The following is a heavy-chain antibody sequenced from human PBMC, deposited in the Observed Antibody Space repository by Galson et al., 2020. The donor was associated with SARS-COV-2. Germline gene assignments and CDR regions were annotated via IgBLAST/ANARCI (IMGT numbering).Heavy chain of an antibody. CDR3: ARSIVVGVTPYYFDY. CDR2: ISPYNGHT. V-gene: IGHV1-18*04. J-gene: IGHJ4*02. Sequence: ASVKVSCKTSGYNFNNYGINWVRQAPGQGLEWMGWISPYNGHTYTAQKFQVRVTMTTDTSTNTAYMELRSLTSDDTAVYFCARSIVVGVTPYYFDYWGQGTLVTVSS. D-gene: IGHD3-22*01. CDR1: GYNFNNYG.